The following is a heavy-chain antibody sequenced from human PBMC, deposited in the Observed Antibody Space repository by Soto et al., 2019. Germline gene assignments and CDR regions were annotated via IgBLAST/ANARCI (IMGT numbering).Heavy chain of an antibody. J-gene: IGHJ4*02. CDR2: ISAYNGNT. Sequence: ASVKVSCKASGYTFTSYGISWVRQAPGQGLEWMGWISAYNGNTNYAQKLQGRVTMTTDTSTSTAYMELRSLRSDDTAVYYCAKDGSLDWLFGYVDCWGQGTLVTVSS. CDR1: GYTFTSYG. V-gene: IGHV1-18*01. CDR3: AKDGSLDWLFGYVDC. D-gene: IGHD3-9*01.